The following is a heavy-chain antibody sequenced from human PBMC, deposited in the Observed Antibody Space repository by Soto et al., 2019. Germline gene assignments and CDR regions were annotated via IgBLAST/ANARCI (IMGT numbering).Heavy chain of an antibody. D-gene: IGHD6-13*01. CDR2: ISSNSAYI. Sequence: GGSLMISCAASGFTFRSFTMNWVRQAPGKGLEWVSTISSNSAYIYYTDALRGRFTISRDNAKNSLHLQMNSLRAEDTAVYYCTRDASRDSSARGWFDPWGPGTLVTVSA. CDR1: GFTFRSFT. CDR3: TRDASRDSSARGWFDP. J-gene: IGHJ5*02. V-gene: IGHV3-21*01.